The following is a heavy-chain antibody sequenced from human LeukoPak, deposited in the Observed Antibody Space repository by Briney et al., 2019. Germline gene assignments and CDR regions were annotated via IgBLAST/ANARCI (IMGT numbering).Heavy chain of an antibody. CDR2: IWYDGSST. J-gene: IGHJ4*02. CDR3: AKDPYYDILTGYSPDY. Sequence: GGSLRLSCAASGFSFSAYGVHWVRQAPGKGLEWVAVIWYDGSSTYYADSVKGRFTISRDNSKNTLYLQMNSLRAEDTAVYYCAKDPYYDILTGYSPDYWGQGTLVTVSS. CDR1: GFSFSAYG. V-gene: IGHV3-33*06. D-gene: IGHD3-9*01.